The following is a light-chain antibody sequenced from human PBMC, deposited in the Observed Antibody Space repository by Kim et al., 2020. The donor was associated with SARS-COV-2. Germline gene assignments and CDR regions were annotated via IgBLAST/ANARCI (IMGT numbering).Light chain of an antibody. V-gene: IGKV3-20*01. CDR1: QSVSSSY. CDR3: QQYGSSPQVT. CDR2: GAS. Sequence: PGERATLACRASQSVSSSYLAWYQRKPGQAPRLLIYGASSRATGIPDRCSGSGSGTDFTLTISRLEPEDFAVYYCQQYGSSPQVTFGGGTKVDIK. J-gene: IGKJ4*01.